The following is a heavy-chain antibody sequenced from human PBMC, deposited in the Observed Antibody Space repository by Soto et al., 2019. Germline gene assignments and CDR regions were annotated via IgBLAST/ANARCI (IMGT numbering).Heavy chain of an antibody. Sequence: SETLSLTCTVSGDSMSTYLWSWIRQPPGKGLEWIGYIYYSGNTHYNPSLKSRVTISLDTSKNQFSLNLSSVTAADTAVYYCARHTTSWPYNWFDPWGQGTLVTVS. J-gene: IGHJ5*02. D-gene: IGHD6-13*01. CDR2: IYYSGNT. CDR3: ARHTTSWPYNWFDP. V-gene: IGHV4-59*01. CDR1: GDSMSTYL.